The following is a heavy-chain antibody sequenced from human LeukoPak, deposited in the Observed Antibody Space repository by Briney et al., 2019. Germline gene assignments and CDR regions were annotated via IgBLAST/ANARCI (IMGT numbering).Heavy chain of an antibody. J-gene: IGHJ6*03. D-gene: IGHD6-19*01. V-gene: IGHV1-8*03. Sequence: ASVKVSCKASGYTFTSYDINWVRQVTGQGLEWMGWMNPKSGNTGYAQKFQGRVAITRNTSISTAYMEVSSLRYEDAAVYYCARRAVDNSYYYYMDVWGKGTTVTVSS. CDR3: ARRAVDNSYYYYMDV. CDR2: MNPKSGNT. CDR1: GYTFTSYD.